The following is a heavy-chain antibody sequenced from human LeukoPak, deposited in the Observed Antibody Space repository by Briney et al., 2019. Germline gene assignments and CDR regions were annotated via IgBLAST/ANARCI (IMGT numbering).Heavy chain of an antibody. CDR3: ASRGSSGWYQ. Sequence: GGSLRLSCAASGFTFSDYYMSWIRQAPGKGLQWISYISSSSSHTNYADSVKGRFTISRDNAKNSLYLQMNSLRAEDTAVYYCASRGSSGWYQWGQGTLVTVSS. CDR1: GFTFSDYY. V-gene: IGHV3-11*06. CDR2: ISSSSSHT. D-gene: IGHD6-19*01. J-gene: IGHJ4*02.